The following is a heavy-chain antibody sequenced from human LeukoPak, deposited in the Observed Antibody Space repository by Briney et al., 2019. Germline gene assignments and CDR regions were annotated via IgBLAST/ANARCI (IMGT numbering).Heavy chain of an antibody. J-gene: IGHJ5*02. Sequence: SVKVSCKTSGYSFNTYGISWVRQAPGQGLEWMGWINPNSGGTNYAQKFQGRVTMTRDTSISTAYMELSRLRSDDTAVYYCARVPDYDFWSGSTDNWFDPWGQGTLVTVSS. CDR1: GYSFNTYG. CDR2: INPNSGGT. V-gene: IGHV1-2*02. CDR3: ARVPDYDFWSGSTDNWFDP. D-gene: IGHD3-3*01.